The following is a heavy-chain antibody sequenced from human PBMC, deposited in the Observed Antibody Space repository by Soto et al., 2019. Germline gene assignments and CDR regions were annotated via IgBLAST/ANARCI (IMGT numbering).Heavy chain of an antibody. J-gene: IGHJ3*02. Sequence: GASVKVSCNASGYTFTSYGISWVRQAPGQVLEWMVWISAYNGNTNYAQKLQGRVTMTTDTSTSTAYMELRSLRSDDTAVYYCARDSPNIVATQGGDAFDIWGQGTMVTVSS. CDR1: GYTFTSYG. V-gene: IGHV1-18*01. D-gene: IGHD5-12*01. CDR2: ISAYNGNT. CDR3: ARDSPNIVATQGGDAFDI.